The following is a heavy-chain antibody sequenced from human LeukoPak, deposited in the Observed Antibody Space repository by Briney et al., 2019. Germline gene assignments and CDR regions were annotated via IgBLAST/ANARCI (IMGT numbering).Heavy chain of an antibody. CDR2: IDPGDSDT. CDR3: GRQVGPTLYFDD. Sequence: GSSLDISCTGAGTCITTCWHGWRRPMPGKGLERVGIIDPGDSDTRYSPSFQGQVTISADKSISTAYLQWSSLKASDTAMFYCGRQVGPTLYFDDWGQGTLVTVSS. D-gene: IGHD1-26*01. CDR1: GTCITTCW. J-gene: IGHJ4*02. V-gene: IGHV5-51*01.